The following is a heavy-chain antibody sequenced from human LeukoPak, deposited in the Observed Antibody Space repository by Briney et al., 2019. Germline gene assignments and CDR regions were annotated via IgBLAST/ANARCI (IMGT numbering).Heavy chain of an antibody. V-gene: IGHV3-64D*06. D-gene: IGHD2-2*01. J-gene: IGHJ3*02. CDR2: ISSSGDNT. Sequence: PGGSLRLSCEASGFTFSTYAMHWVRQAPGKGLEYVSSISSSGDNTYYADSVKGRFTISRDNSKNTLYLQMSSLRAEDTAMYYCVKVISQYQLRDGFDIWGQGTIVTVSS. CDR1: GFTFSTYA. CDR3: VKVISQYQLRDGFDI.